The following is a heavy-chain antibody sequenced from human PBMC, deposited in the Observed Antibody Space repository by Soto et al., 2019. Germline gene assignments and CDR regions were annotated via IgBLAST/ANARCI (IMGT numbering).Heavy chain of an antibody. CDR1: GFTVSYNY. CDR2: IYRGGET. CDR3: ARGMYGSGSYYIGDAFDM. D-gene: IGHD3-10*01. V-gene: IGHV3-53*01. J-gene: IGHJ3*02. Sequence: EVQLVESGGGLIQPGGSLRLSCAVSGFTVSYNYMNWVRQAPGKGLEWVSVIYRGGETFYADSVKGRFTISRDNSKNTLYLQMNSLRAEDTAVYYCARGMYGSGSYYIGDAFDMWGQGTMVTVSS.